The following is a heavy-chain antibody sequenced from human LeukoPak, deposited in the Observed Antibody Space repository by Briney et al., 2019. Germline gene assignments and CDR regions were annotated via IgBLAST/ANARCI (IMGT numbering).Heavy chain of an antibody. CDR1: GFTFSSYA. D-gene: IGHD3-22*01. CDR2: ISGSGGST. V-gene: IGHV3-23*01. CDR3: AKGDTIVVVPTDY. J-gene: IGHJ4*02. Sequence: GGSLRLSCAPSGFTFSSYAMSWVRQPPGKGLEWVSAISGSGGSTYYADSVKGRFTTSRDNSKNTLYLQMNSLRAEDTAVYYCAKGDTIVVVPTDYWGQGTLVTVSS.